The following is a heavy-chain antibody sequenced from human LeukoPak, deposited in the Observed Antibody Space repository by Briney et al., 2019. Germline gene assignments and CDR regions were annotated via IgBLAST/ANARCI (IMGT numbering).Heavy chain of an antibody. D-gene: IGHD6-13*01. Sequence: GGSLRLSCAASGFTFSSYSMNWVRQAPGKGLEWVSSISSSSSYIYYADSVKGRFTISRDNAKNSLYLQMNSLRAEDTAVYYCARGSIGLAAAGFNYWGQGTLVTASS. CDR3: ARGSIGLAAAGFNY. V-gene: IGHV3-21*01. J-gene: IGHJ4*02. CDR2: ISSSSSYI. CDR1: GFTFSSYS.